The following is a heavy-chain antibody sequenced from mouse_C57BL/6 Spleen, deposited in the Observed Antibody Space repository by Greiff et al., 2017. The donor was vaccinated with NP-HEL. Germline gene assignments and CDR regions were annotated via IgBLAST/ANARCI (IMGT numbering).Heavy chain of an antibody. D-gene: IGHD1-1*01. Sequence: VQLVESGAELVRPGASVTLSCKASGYTFTDYEMHWVKQTPVHGLEWIGAIDPETGGTAYNQKFKGKAILTADKSSSTAYMELRSLTSEDSAVYYCTSTGSSYRNYFDYWGQGTTLTVSS. CDR1: GYTFTDYE. CDR3: TSTGSSYRNYFDY. CDR2: IDPETGGT. V-gene: IGHV1-15*01. J-gene: IGHJ2*01.